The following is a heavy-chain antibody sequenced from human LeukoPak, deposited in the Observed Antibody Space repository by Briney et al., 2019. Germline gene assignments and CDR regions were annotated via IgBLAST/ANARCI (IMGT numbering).Heavy chain of an antibody. CDR3: ARHSTISGSIDF. J-gene: IGHJ4*02. CDR1: RFTFSNYG. V-gene: IGHV3-30*02. CDR2: IRSDGSEK. Sequence: GGSLRLSCAASRFTFSNYGMHWVRQAPGKGLEWVAFIRSDGSEKYYEDSVKGRFTISRDNSKNTLYLQMNSLRPEGTAVYYCARHSTISGSIDFWGQGTLVTVSS. D-gene: IGHD3-3*01.